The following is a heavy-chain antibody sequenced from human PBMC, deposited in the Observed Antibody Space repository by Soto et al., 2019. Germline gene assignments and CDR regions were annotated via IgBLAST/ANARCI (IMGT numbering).Heavy chain of an antibody. CDR1: GGTFSSYA. V-gene: IGHV1-69*13. Sequence: SVKVSCKASGGTFSSYAISWVRQAPGQGLEWMGGIIPIFGTANYAQKFQGRVTITADESTSTAYMELSSLRSEDTAVYYCAALTPASVAFGYWGQGTLVTVSS. CDR3: AALTPASVAFGY. J-gene: IGHJ4*02. CDR2: IIPIFGTA. D-gene: IGHD6-19*01.